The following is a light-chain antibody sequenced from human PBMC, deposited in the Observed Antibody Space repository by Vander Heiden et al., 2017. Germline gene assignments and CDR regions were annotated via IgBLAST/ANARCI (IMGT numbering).Light chain of an antibody. J-gene: IGKJ3*01. CDR1: QSVSSNY. Sequence: IVLTQSPGTLSLSPGERATLSCRASQSVSSNYLAWYQQKPGQAPRLLIYGASSRATGIPDRFSGSGYGTDFTLTISRLEPEDSAVYYCQHYGSSPLFTFGHGTKVDIK. V-gene: IGKV3-20*01. CDR2: GAS. CDR3: QHYGSSPLFT.